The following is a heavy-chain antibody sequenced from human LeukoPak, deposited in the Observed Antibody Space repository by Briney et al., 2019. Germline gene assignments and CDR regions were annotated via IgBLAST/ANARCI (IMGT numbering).Heavy chain of an antibody. D-gene: IGHD5-18*01. J-gene: IGHJ4*02. CDR2: ISGSGGST. CDR1: GFTFSSYA. V-gene: IGHV3-23*01. Sequence: QSGGSLRLSCAASGFTFSSYAMSWVRQAPGKGLEWVSAISGSGGSTYYADSVKGRFTISRDNSKNTLYLQMNSLRAEDTAVYYCAKEIWQLWSGYKLQWGQGTLVTVSS. CDR3: AKEIWQLWSGYKLQ.